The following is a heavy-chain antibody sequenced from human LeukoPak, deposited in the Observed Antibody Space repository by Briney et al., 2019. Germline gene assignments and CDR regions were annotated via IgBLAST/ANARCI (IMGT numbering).Heavy chain of an antibody. D-gene: IGHD5-24*01. Sequence: PGGFLRLSCAASGFTFSSYSMNWVRQAPGKGLEWVSYIRSSSTNIYYADSVKGRFTISRDNSENTLYLQMKSLRAEDTAVYYCARGDGYNFFDYWGQGTLVTVSS. CDR1: GFTFSSYS. CDR2: IRSSSTNI. J-gene: IGHJ4*02. CDR3: ARGDGYNFFDY. V-gene: IGHV3-48*01.